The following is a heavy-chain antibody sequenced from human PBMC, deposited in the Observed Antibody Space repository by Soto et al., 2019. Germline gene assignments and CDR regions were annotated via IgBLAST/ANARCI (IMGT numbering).Heavy chain of an antibody. CDR1: GGYISSSSYY. CDR3: ANRGYSYGYRGNWFDT. J-gene: IGHJ5*02. CDR2: IYYSGST. Sequence: QLQLQESGPGVVKPSETLSLTCTVSGGYISSSSYYLGWIRQPPGKGVEGIGSIYYSGSTYYNPPLKSRDTIAVDTSKNQFSLRLSSVTAADTAVEYCANRGYSYGYRGNWFDTWGQGTLVTVSS. V-gene: IGHV4-39*01. D-gene: IGHD5-18*01.